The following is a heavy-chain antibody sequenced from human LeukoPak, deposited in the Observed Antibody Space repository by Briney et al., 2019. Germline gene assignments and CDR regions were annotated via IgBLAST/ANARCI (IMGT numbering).Heavy chain of an antibody. D-gene: IGHD5-24*01. CDR1: GYSISSGYY. CDR3: ARRRVEMATFDY. Sequence: SETLSLTCAVSGYSISSGYYWGWIRQPPGKGLEWIGSIYHSGSTYYNPSLKSRVTISVDPSKNQFSLKLSSVTAADTAVYYCARRRVEMATFDYWGQGTLVTVSS. CDR2: IYHSGST. J-gene: IGHJ4*02. V-gene: IGHV4-38-2*01.